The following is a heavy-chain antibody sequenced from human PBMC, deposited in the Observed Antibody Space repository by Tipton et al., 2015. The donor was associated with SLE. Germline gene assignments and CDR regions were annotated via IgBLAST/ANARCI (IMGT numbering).Heavy chain of an antibody. CDR2: IKQDGSEQ. D-gene: IGHD5-12*01. J-gene: IGHJ4*02. CDR3: ARDTVGGYTWFDY. V-gene: IGHV3-7*01. CDR1: GFTFSSYW. Sequence: SLRLSCAASGFTFSSYWMSWVRQAPGKGLEWVANIKQDGSEQYYVDSVKGRFTISRDNAKNSLYLQMNSLRAEDTAVYYCARDTVGGYTWFDYWGQGTLVTVSS.